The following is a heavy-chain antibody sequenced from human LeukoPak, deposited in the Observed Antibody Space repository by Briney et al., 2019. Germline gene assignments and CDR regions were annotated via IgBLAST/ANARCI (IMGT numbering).Heavy chain of an antibody. CDR1: GGSISSGGCS. D-gene: IGHD6-19*01. CDR2: IYHSGST. V-gene: IGHV4-30-2*01. Sequence: PSQTLSLTCPVSGGSISSGGCSWSWLQQPAGKGLQWIGDIYHSGSTYYNPSLKSRVTISVDRSKNQFSLKLTSVTAADTAVYYCARGKVVAGTPGQNSWVNWGQGILVTVSS. J-gene: IGHJ1*01. CDR3: ARGKVVAGTPGQNSWVN.